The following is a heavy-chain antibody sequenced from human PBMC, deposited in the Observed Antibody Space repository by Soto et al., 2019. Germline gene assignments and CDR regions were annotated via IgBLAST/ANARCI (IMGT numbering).Heavy chain of an antibody. CDR2: IIPIFGTA. V-gene: IGHV1-69*13. CDR1: GGTFSSYA. J-gene: IGHJ4*02. Sequence: SVKVSCKASGGTFSSYAISWVRQAPGQGLEWMGGIIPIFGTANYAQKFQGRVTITADESTSTAYMELSSLRSEDTAVYYCARDRIAVAGGNFDYWGQGTQVTVSS. CDR3: ARDRIAVAGGNFDY. D-gene: IGHD6-19*01.